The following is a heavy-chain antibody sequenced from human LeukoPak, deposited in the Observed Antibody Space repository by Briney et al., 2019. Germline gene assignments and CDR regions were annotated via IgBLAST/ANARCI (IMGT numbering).Heavy chain of an antibody. V-gene: IGHV4-4*02. J-gene: IGHJ4*02. CDR1: GDFITKSVW. CDR3: ARGGSHLWQPFDS. D-gene: IGHD5-18*01. CDR2: IYHSGST. Sequence: TSSETLSLTCAVSGDFITKSVWWIWVRQTPGKGLEWIGDIYHSGSTNSNPSLKSRVTLSLDKSKNQFSLKLSSVTAADTAVYYCARGGSHLWQPFDSWGQGTLVTVSS.